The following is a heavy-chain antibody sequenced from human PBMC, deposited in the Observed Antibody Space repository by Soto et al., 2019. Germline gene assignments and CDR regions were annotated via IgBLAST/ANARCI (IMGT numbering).Heavy chain of an antibody. D-gene: IGHD3-16*02. J-gene: IGHJ6*02. CDR3: ARDQAASYDYVWGSYRYAPGYYYYYGMDV. V-gene: IGHV1-2*04. Sequence: VKVSCKASGYTFTGYYMHWVRQAPGQGLEWMGWINPNSGGTNYAQKFQGWVTMTRDTSISTAYMELSRLRSDDTAVYYCARDQAASYDYVWGSYRYAPGYYYYYGMDVWGQGTTVTV. CDR2: INPNSGGT. CDR1: GYTFTGYY.